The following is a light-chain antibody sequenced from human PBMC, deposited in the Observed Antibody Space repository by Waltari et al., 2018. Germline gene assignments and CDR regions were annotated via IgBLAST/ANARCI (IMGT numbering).Light chain of an antibody. Sequence: DIQLTQSPSFLSASVGDRVTITCRASQGISSFLAWYQQRPGKAPKLLIFSASTLFRGGPSRFSAHGSGTEFTLTITSLQPEDFATYYCQEVLSQNLTFGHGTKVEI. V-gene: IGKV1-9*01. CDR2: SAS. J-gene: IGKJ1*01. CDR1: QGISSF. CDR3: QEVLSQNLT.